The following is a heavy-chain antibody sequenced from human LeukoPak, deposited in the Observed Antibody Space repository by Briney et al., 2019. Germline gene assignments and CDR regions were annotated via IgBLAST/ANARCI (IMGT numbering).Heavy chain of an antibody. D-gene: IGHD1-1*01. Sequence: GGSLRLSCAASGFTFSTYSMNWVRQAPGKGVEWGSYISSSSSTIYYADSVKGRFTISRDNAKNSLFLQMNSLRAEDTAVYYCARPRTIYGPDAFGIWGQGTMVTVSS. CDR1: GFTFSTYS. CDR3: ARPRTIYGPDAFGI. CDR2: ISSSSSTI. V-gene: IGHV3-48*04. J-gene: IGHJ3*02.